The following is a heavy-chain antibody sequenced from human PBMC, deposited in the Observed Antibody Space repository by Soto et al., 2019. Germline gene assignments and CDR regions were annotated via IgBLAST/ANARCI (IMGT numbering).Heavy chain of an antibody. Sequence: QVQLVQSGAEVKKPGASVKVSCKASGYTFTSYGISWVRQAPGQGLEWKGWISAYNGNTNYAQKLQGRVTMTTDTSTSTAYMELRSLRSDDTAVYYCARENIGFGQRDYYYYGMDVWGQGTTVTVSS. V-gene: IGHV1-18*01. CDR1: GYTFTSYG. D-gene: IGHD3-10*01. CDR2: ISAYNGNT. J-gene: IGHJ6*02. CDR3: ARENIGFGQRDYYYYGMDV.